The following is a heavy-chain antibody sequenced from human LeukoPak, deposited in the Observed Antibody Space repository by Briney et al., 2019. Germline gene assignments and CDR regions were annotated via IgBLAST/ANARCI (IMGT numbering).Heavy chain of an antibody. CDR2: IYYSGST. V-gene: IGHV4-31*03. J-gene: IGHJ4*02. Sequence: SETLSLTCTVSGGSISSGGYYWSWIRQHPGKGLEWIGYIYYSGSTYYNPSLKSRVTISADTSKNQFSLKLSSVTAADTAVYYCARANTIFGVVIRPFDYWGQGTLVTVSS. CDR3: ARANTIFGVVIRPFDY. CDR1: GGSISSGGYY. D-gene: IGHD3-3*01.